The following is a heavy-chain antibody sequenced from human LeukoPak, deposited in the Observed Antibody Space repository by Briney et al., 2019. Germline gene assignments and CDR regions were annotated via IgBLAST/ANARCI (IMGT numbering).Heavy chain of an antibody. CDR3: ARATNWNYAFDI. D-gene: IGHD1-7*01. CDR1: GYTFTSSG. V-gene: IGHV1-18*01. CDR2: ISAFNGNT. Sequence: ASVKVSCKASGYTFTSSGISWVRQAPGHGLEWMGWISAFNGNTNYAQKLQGRVTMTTDTSTTTAYMELRSLRSDDTAVYYCARATNWNYAFDIWGQGTMVTVSS. J-gene: IGHJ3*02.